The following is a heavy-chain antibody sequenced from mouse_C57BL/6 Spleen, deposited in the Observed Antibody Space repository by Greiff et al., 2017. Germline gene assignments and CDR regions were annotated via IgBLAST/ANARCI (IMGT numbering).Heavy chain of an antibody. CDR1: GFTFSSYA. Sequence: EVQLVESGGGLVKPGGSLKLSCAASGFTFSSYAMSWVRQTPEKRLEWVATISDGGSYTYYPDNVKGRFTISRDNAKNNLYLQMSHLKSEDTAMYYCARALYGSSYEYFDVWGTGTTVTVSS. D-gene: IGHD1-1*01. CDR3: ARALYGSSYEYFDV. CDR2: ISDGGSYT. J-gene: IGHJ1*03. V-gene: IGHV5-4*01.